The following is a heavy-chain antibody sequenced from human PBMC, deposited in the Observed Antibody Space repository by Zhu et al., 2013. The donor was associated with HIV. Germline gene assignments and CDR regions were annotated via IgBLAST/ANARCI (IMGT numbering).Heavy chain of an antibody. D-gene: IGHD6-19*01. CDR1: GYTFTSYG. V-gene: IGHV1-18*01. CDR2: ISAYNGNT. J-gene: IGHJ6*02. Sequence: QVQLVQSGAEVKKPGASVKVSCKASGYTFTSYGISWVRQAPGQGLEWMGWISAYNGNTNYAQKLQGRVTMTTDTSTSTAYMELRSLRSDDTAVYYCARLVIADSSGWYVRPPWGMDVWGQGTTVTVSS. CDR3: ARLVIADSSGWYVRPPWGMDV.